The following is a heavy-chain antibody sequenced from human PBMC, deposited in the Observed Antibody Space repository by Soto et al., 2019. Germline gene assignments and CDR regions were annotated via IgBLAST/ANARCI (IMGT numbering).Heavy chain of an antibody. J-gene: IGHJ5*02. V-gene: IGHV4-34*01. CDR3: ARSPHYDYVWGSYRYNWFDP. Sequence: SETLSLTCAVYGGSFSGYYWSWIRQPPGRGLEWIGEINRGGSTNYNPSLKSRVTISVDTSKNQFSLKLSSVTAADTAVYYCARSPHYDYVWGSYRYNWFDPWGQGTMVTVSS. D-gene: IGHD3-16*02. CDR1: GGSFSGYY. CDR2: INRGGST.